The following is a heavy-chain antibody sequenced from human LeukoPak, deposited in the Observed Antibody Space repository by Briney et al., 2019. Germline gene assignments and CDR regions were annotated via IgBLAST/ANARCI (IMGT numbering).Heavy chain of an antibody. J-gene: IGHJ4*02. CDR1: GGSISGYY. V-gene: IGHV4-59*01. CDR2: MYYSGSS. CDR3: ARGAIYYFDY. Sequence: SETLSLTCTVSGGSISGYYWSWIRQPPGKGLEWIGYMYYSGSSNNNPSLKSRLTTSIDKSKNQFSLNLTSVTAADTAVYYCARGAIYYFDYWGQGTLAAVSS.